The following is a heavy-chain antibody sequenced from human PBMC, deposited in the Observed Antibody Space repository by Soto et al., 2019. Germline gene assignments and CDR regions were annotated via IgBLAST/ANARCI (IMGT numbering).Heavy chain of an antibody. V-gene: IGHV4-59*01. CDR3: ARDLWGYCGTDCYPLDV. D-gene: IGHD2-21*02. Sequence: SETLSLTCTVSGGSISSYYWSWLRQPPGKGLEWIGYMYNTGSTVYNPSLKSRVTISVDTSKNQFSLKLNAVTAADTAVYYCARDLWGYCGTDCYPLDVWGQGTTVTVSS. CDR2: MYNTGST. J-gene: IGHJ6*02. CDR1: GGSISSYY.